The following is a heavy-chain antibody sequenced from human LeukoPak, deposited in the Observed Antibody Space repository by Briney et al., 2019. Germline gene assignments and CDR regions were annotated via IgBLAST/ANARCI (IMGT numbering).Heavy chain of an antibody. CDR1: GYTFTGYY. CDR2: LNPHTGGA. V-gene: IGHV1-2*06. CDR3: ARVTWKTVIAAPDY. Sequence: ASVKVSCKASGYTFTGYYMHWVRQAPGQGLEWMGQLNPHTGGANYPQKFQGRVSMTRDTSINTAYIEVSRLTSDDTAVYYRARVTWKTVIAAPDYWGQGTLVTVSS. J-gene: IGHJ4*02. D-gene: IGHD2-21*01.